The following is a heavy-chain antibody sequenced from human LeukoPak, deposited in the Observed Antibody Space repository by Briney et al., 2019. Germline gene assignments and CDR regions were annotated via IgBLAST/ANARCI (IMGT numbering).Heavy chain of an antibody. V-gene: IGHV3-30-3*01. Sequence: RGSLRLSCAASGFTFSSYAMHWVRQAPGKGLEWVAVISYDGSNKYYADSVKGRFTISRDNSKNTLYLQMNSLRAEDTAVYYCASAGHDYVWGSYRYTSFDYWGQGTLVTVSS. CDR2: ISYDGSNK. J-gene: IGHJ4*02. CDR3: ASAGHDYVWGSYRYTSFDY. D-gene: IGHD3-16*02. CDR1: GFTFSSYA.